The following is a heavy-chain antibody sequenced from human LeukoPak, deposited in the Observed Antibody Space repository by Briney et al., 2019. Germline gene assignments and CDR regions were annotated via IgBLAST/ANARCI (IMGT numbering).Heavy chain of an antibody. D-gene: IGHD2-8*01. J-gene: IGHJ4*02. CDR1: GFTVSSNY. Sequence: GGSLRLSCAASGFTVSSNYMSRVRQAPGKGLEWVSVIYSGGSTYYADSVKGRFTISRDNSKNTLYLQMNSLRAEDTAVYYCARGTVLIPSRSWGQGTLVTVSS. V-gene: IGHV3-53*01. CDR2: IYSGGST. CDR3: ARGTVLIPSRS.